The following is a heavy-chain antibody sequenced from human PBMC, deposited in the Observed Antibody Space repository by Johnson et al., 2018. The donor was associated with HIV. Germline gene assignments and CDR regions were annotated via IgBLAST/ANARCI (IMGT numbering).Heavy chain of an antibody. J-gene: IGHJ3*02. CDR2: IYSGGST. V-gene: IGHV3-66*01. CDR1: GFTFHEYA. Sequence: EVQLVESGGGLVQPGRSLRLACAASGFTFHEYAMHWVRQTPGKGLEWVSVIYSGGSTYYADSVKGRCTISRDNSKNTLYLQMNSLRAEDTAVYYCARDDTMMHGFDIWGQGTMVTVSS. D-gene: IGHD3-22*01. CDR3: ARDDTMMHGFDI.